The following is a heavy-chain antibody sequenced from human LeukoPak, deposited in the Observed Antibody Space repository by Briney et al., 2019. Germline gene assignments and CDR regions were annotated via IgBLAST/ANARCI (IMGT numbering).Heavy chain of an antibody. CDR2: IIPIFGTA. CDR1: GGTFSSYA. D-gene: IGHD2-21*02. V-gene: IGHV1-69*05. Sequence: SVKVSCKASGGTFSSYAISWVRQAPGQGLEWMGRIIPIFGTANYAQKFQGRVTITTDESTSTAYMELSSQRSEDTAVYYCARGGDDERGGAFDIWGQGTMSPSLQ. CDR3: ARGGDDERGGAFDI. J-gene: IGHJ3*02.